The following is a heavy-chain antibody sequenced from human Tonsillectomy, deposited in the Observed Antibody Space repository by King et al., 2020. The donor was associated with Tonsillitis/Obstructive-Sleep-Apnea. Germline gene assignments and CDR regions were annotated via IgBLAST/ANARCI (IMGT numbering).Heavy chain of an antibody. J-gene: IGHJ2*01. CDR3: ASQIGRITIFGVVKGGYFDL. V-gene: IGHV4-4*02. CDR2: IYHSGST. CDR1: GGSISSSNW. D-gene: IGHD3-3*01. Sequence: VQLQESGPGLVKPSGTLSLTCAVSGGSISSSNWWSWVRQPPGKGLEWIGEIYHSGSTNYNPSLKSRVTISVDKSKNQFSLKLSSVTAADTAVYYCASQIGRITIFGVVKGGYFDLWGRGTLVTVSS.